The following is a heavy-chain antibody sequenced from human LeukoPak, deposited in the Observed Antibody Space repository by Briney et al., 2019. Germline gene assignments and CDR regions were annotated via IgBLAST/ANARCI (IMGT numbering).Heavy chain of an antibody. V-gene: IGHV3-30*18. D-gene: IGHD3-3*01. J-gene: IGHJ6*02. CDR1: GFTFSSYG. CDR2: ISYDGSNK. Sequence: PGRSLRLSCAASGFTFSSYGMHWVRQAPGKGPEWVAVISYDGSNKYYADSVKGRFTISRDNSKNTLYLQMNSLRAEDTAVYYCAKEYLEWLFIYYGMDVWGQGTTVTVSS. CDR3: AKEYLEWLFIYYGMDV.